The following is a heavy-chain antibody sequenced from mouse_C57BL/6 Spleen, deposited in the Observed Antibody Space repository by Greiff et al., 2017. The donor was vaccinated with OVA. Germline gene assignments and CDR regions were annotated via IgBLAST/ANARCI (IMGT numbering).Heavy chain of an antibody. J-gene: IGHJ1*03. CDR1: GYTFTSYW. CDR2: IDPNSGGT. CDR3: AREVTAVVASRWYFDV. D-gene: IGHD1-1*01. Sequence: QVQLQQPGAELVKPGASVKLSCKASGYTFTSYWMHWVKQRPGRGLEWIGRIDPNSGGTKYNEKFKSKATLTVDKPSSTAYMQLSSLTSEDSAVYYCAREVTAVVASRWYFDVWGTGTTVTVSS. V-gene: IGHV1-72*01.